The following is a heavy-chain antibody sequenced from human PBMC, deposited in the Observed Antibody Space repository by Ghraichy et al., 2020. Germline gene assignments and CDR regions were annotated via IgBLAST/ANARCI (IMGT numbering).Heavy chain of an antibody. V-gene: IGHV4-59*01. J-gene: IGHJ4*02. CDR2: IYYSGST. CDR3: ARAARGGSYYAGIDY. D-gene: IGHD1-26*01. Sequence: SETLSLTCTVSGGSISSYYWSWIRQPPGKGLEWIGYIYYSGSTNYNPSLKSRVTISVDTSKNQFSLKLSSVTAADTAVYYCARAARGGSYYAGIDYWGQGTLVTVSS. CDR1: GGSISSYY.